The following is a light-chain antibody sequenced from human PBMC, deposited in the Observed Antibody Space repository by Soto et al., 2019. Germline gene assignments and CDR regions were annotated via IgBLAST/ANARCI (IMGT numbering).Light chain of an antibody. Sequence: DIRMTQSPSTLSASVGDRVTITCRASQSISSWLAWYQQKPGKAPKLLIYDASSLESGVPLRFSGSGFGTEFTLTISSLQPDDFAIYYCQQYNSYSTFGQGTKVDIK. CDR3: QQYNSYST. CDR1: QSISSW. V-gene: IGKV1-5*01. CDR2: DAS. J-gene: IGKJ1*01.